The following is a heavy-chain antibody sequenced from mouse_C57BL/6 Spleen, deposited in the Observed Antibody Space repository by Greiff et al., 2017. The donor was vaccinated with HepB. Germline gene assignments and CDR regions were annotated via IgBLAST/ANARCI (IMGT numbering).Heavy chain of an antibody. CDR1: GYTFTDYY. J-gene: IGHJ3*01. D-gene: IGHD1-1*01. CDR2: INPNNGGT. Sequence: VQLQQSGPELVKPGASVKISCKASGYTFTDYYMNWVKQSHGKSLEWIGDINPNNGGTSYNQKFKGKATLTVDKSSSTAYMELRSLTSEDSAVYYCARNDYGSSWGFAYWGQGTLVTVSA. CDR3: ARNDYGSSWGFAY. V-gene: IGHV1-26*01.